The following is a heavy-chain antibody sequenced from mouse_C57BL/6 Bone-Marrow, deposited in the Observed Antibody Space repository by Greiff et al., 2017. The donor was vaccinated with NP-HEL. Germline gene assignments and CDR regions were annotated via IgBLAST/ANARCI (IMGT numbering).Heavy chain of an antibody. J-gene: IGHJ4*01. CDR2: IHPSDSDP. D-gene: IGHD6-1*01. CDR3: AIGNEPYYYAMDY. V-gene: IGHV1-74*01. Sequence: QVQLKQPGAELVKPGASVKVSCKASGYTFTSYWMHWVKQRPGQGLEWIGRIHPSDSDPNYNQKFKGKATLTVDKSSSTAYMQLSSLTSEDSAVYDCAIGNEPYYYAMDYGGQGTSVTVSS. CDR1: GYTFTSYW.